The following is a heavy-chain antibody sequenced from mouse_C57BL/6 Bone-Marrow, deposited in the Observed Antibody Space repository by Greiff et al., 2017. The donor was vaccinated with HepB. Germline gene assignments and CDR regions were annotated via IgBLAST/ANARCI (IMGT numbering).Heavy chain of an antibody. CDR1: EYEFPSHD. Sequence: EVKLMESGGGLVQPGESLKLSCESNEYEFPSHDMSWVRKTPEKRLELVAAINSDGGSTYDPDTMERRFIISRDNTKKTLYLQMSSLRSEDTALYYCARHGDYGSSYYAMDYWGQGTSVTVSS. D-gene: IGHD2-4*01. CDR2: INSDGGST. CDR3: ARHGDYGSSYYAMDY. V-gene: IGHV5-2*01. J-gene: IGHJ4*01.